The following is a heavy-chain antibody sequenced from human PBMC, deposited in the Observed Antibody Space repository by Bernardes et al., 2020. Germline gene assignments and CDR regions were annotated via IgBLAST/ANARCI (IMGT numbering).Heavy chain of an antibody. V-gene: IGHV3-15*01. Sequence: GGSLRLSCAASGFTFSNAWMSWVRQAPGKGLEWVGRIKSKTDGGTTDYAAPVKGRFTISRDDSKNTLYLQMNSLKTEDTAVYYCTTDYYGSGVHFGMDVWGKGTTVTVSS. CDR3: TTDYYGSGVHFGMDV. CDR2: IKSKTDGGTT. J-gene: IGHJ6*04. D-gene: IGHD3-10*01. CDR1: GFTFSNAW.